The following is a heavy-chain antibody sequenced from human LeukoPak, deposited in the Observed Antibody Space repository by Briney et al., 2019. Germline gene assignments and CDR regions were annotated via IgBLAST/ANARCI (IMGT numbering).Heavy chain of an antibody. CDR3: ACVVRGAFDI. J-gene: IGHJ3*02. D-gene: IGHD2-21*01. CDR2: INPSGGST. V-gene: IGHV1-46*03. CDR1: GFTFTSYY. Sequence: GASVKVSCKASGFTFTSYYMHWVRQAPGQGLEWMGIINPSGGSTSYPQKFQGRVAMTRDTSTSTVYMELSSLRSEDTVVYYCACVVRGAFDIWGQGTLVTVSS.